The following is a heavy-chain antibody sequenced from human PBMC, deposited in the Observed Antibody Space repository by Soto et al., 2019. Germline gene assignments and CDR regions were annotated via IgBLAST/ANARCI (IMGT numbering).Heavy chain of an antibody. CDR1: GSQPRTMGGG. CDR2: IYWDDDK. CDR3: AHTGMVVALYFDY. Sequence: QITLKESGLPRGKPKQTLSRTSTFSGSQPRTMGGGWGWFRKPPEKALEWLALIYWDDDKRYSPSLKSRLTITKDTSKNQVVLTMTNMDPVDTATYYCAHTGMVVALYFDYWGQGTLVTVSS. V-gene: IGHV2-5*02. D-gene: IGHD3-22*01. J-gene: IGHJ4*02.